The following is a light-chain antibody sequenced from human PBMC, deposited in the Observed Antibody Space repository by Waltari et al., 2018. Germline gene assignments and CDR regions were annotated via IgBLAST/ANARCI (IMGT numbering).Light chain of an antibody. J-gene: IGLJ2*01. CDR2: DVN. CDR1: SIDVETYDF. Sequence: QSALTQPASVSGYPGQAITIPCTGSSIDVETYDFFSWYQRHPGKVPKLIIYDVNIRPSGVPDRFSGSKSGNTASLTISGLQAEDEAIYYCNSYTGSNTVVFGGGTKLTVL. V-gene: IGLV2-14*03. CDR3: NSYTGSNTVV.